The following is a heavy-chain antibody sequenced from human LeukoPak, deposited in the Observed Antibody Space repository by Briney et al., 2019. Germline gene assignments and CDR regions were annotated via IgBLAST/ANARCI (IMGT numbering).Heavy chain of an antibody. CDR2: IYHSGST. CDR3: ARQGASPLEWLPQPFDY. J-gene: IGHJ4*02. CDR1: GYSISSGYY. D-gene: IGHD3-3*01. V-gene: IGHV4-38-2*01. Sequence: SETLSLTCAVSGYSISSGYYWGWIRQPPGKGLEWIGSIYHSGSTYYNPSLKRRVTISVDTPKNQFSLKLSSVTAADTAVYYCARQGASPLEWLPQPFDYWGQGTLVTVSS.